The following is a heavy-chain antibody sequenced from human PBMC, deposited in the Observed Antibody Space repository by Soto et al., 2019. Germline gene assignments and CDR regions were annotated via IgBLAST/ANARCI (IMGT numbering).Heavy chain of an antibody. CDR2: IYYDDDK. CDR3: AYRLHYGAGSRWFDP. J-gene: IGHJ5*02. V-gene: IGHV2-5*02. D-gene: IGHD3-10*01. Sequence: QITLKESGPTLVKPTQTLTLTCSFSGFSLSSSGVGVGWIRQPPGKALEWLALIYYDDDKRSRPSLRSRLTISKDTSTNQMVLTMTNMDPVDTATYYCAYRLHYGAGSRWFDPWGQGTLVTVSS. CDR1: GFSLSSSGVG.